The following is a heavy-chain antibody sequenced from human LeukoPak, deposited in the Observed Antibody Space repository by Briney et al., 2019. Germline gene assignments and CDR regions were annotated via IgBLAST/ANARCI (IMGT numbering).Heavy chain of an antibody. V-gene: IGHV4-61*02. CDR3: ARGGAAARGNNAFDI. D-gene: IGHD6-13*01. J-gene: IGHJ3*02. Sequence: SETLSLTCTVSGVSISSGSYYWSWIRQPAGKGLEWIGRIHTSGTTNYNSSLKSRVTISLDTTKSQFSLSLTSVTAADTAVYYCARGGAAARGNNAFDIWGQGTMVTVSS. CDR1: GVSISSGSYY. CDR2: IHTSGTT.